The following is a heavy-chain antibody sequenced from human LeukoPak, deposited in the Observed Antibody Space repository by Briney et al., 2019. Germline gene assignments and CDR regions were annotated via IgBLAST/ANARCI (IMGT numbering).Heavy chain of an antibody. CDR2: MDPNSGNT. D-gene: IGHD3-10*01. V-gene: IGHV1-8*01. J-gene: IGHJ4*02. Sequence: ASVKVSCKASGYTFTSYDIHWVRQATGQGLEWMGWMDPNSGNTAYAQKFQGRVTITRNTATSTSYMELSSLRSEDTAVYYCARKSPPHGIAGSYRFDYWGQGTLVTVSS. CDR3: ARKSPPHGIAGSYRFDY. CDR1: GYTFTSYD.